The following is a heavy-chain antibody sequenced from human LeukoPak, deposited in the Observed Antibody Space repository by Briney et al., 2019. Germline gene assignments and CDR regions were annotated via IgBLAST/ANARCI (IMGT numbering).Heavy chain of an antibody. D-gene: IGHD3-22*01. CDR2: IYYTGGT. Sequence: SETLSLTCTVSGGSIGSNYWTWIRQPPGKGLEYIGYIYYTGGTNYNPSLKSRVTMSVDTSRDQFSLKLSSVTAADTAVYYCAGDSYYDSANLFYWGQGALVTVSS. CDR1: GGSIGSNY. J-gene: IGHJ4*02. CDR3: AGDSYYDSANLFY. V-gene: IGHV4-59*12.